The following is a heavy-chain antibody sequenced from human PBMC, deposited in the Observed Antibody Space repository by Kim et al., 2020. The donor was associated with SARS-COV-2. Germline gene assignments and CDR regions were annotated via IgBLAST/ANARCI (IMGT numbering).Heavy chain of an antibody. Sequence: GGSLRLSCTASGFTFSDYYMTWIRQAPGKVLEWVACITGTGNIIFYADSVKGRFTISRDNVENSLYLEMNSLRAEDTAVYYCVREERVVVGAVDYWGQGTLVTVSS. CDR3: VREERVVVGAVDY. V-gene: IGHV3-11*01. CDR2: ITGTGNII. J-gene: IGHJ4*02. D-gene: IGHD2-15*01. CDR1: GFTFSDYY.